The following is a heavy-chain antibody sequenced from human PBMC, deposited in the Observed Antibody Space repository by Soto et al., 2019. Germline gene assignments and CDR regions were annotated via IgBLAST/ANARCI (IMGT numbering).Heavy chain of an antibody. D-gene: IGHD3-22*01. CDR3: ARHSSTITMIVVVDAFDI. CDR1: GYSFTSYW. CDR2: IDPSDSYT. V-gene: IGHV5-10-1*01. J-gene: IGHJ3*02. Sequence: GESLKISCKGSGYSFTSYWIGWVRQMPGKGPEWMGRIDPSDSYTNYSPSFQGHVTISADKSISTAYLQWSSLKASDTAMYYCARHSSTITMIVVVDAFDIWGQGTMVTVSS.